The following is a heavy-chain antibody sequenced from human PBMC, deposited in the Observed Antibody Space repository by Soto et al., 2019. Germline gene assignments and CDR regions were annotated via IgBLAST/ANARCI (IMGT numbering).Heavy chain of an antibody. J-gene: IGHJ4*02. CDR3: ARDRNDDGDYGYYFDS. D-gene: IGHD4-17*01. CDR2: IWYDGSNK. Sequence: QVQLVESGGGVVQPGRSLRLSCAASGFTFSSYGMHWVRQAPGKGLEWVAVIWYDGSNKYYADSVKGRFTISRDNSKNTLYLQMNSLRAEDTAVYYCARDRNDDGDYGYYFDSWGQGTLVTVSS. V-gene: IGHV3-33*01. CDR1: GFTFSSYG.